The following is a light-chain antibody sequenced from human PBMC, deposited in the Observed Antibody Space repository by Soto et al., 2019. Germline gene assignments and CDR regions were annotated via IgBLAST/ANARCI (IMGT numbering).Light chain of an antibody. V-gene: IGKV3D-20*02. CDR3: QQRSHWPRT. CDR2: GAS. CDR1: QSVSNNY. J-gene: IGKJ1*01. Sequence: EIVLTQSPGTLSLSPGERATLSCRASQSVSNNYLAWYQQKPGQAPRLLIYGASTRATGIPARFSGSGSGTDFSLTISRLEPEDFAVYYCQQRSHWPRTFGQGTKVDIK.